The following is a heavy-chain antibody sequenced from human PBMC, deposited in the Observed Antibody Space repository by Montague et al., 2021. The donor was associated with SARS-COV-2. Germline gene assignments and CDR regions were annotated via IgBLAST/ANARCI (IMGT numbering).Heavy chain of an antibody. V-gene: IGHV2-5*02. CDR3: ARYTSRMYGSFDX. J-gene: IGHJ4*02. CDR1: GFSLNTNGMG. Sequence: VKPTQTLTLTCTVPGFSLNTNGMGVGWIRQLPGEAPAWLALIYWDDDKRYSPSLKTRLTITKDTSRNQVVLTMTNVDPGDTGTYFCARYTSRMYGSFDXWGRGALVSVSS. D-gene: IGHD3-16*02. CDR2: IYWDDDK.